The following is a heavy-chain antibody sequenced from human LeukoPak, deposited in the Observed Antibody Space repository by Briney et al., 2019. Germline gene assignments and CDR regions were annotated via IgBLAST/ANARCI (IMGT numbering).Heavy chain of an antibody. D-gene: IGHD2-15*01. Sequence: GGSLRLSCAASGFTFSSYAMHWVRQAPGKGLEWVAVISYDGGNKYYADSVKGRFTISRDNSKNTLYLQMNSLRAEDTAVYYCAKPSYCSGGSCYWVYFDYWGQGTLVTVSS. CDR3: AKPSYCSGGSCYWVYFDY. CDR1: GFTFSSYA. J-gene: IGHJ4*02. CDR2: ISYDGGNK. V-gene: IGHV3-30-3*02.